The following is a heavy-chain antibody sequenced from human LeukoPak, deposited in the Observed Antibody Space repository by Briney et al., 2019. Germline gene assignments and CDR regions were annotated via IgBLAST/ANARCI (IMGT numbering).Heavy chain of an antibody. Sequence: PSETLSLTCSVSGGSISSSSYYWGWIRQPPGKGLEWIGYIYYSGSTNYNPSLKSRVTISVDTSKNQFSLKLSSVTAADTAVYYCARSIAAAGIHFDYWGQGTLVTVSS. V-gene: IGHV4-61*05. CDR3: ARSIAAAGIHFDY. CDR1: GGSISSSSYY. CDR2: IYYSGST. J-gene: IGHJ4*02. D-gene: IGHD6-13*01.